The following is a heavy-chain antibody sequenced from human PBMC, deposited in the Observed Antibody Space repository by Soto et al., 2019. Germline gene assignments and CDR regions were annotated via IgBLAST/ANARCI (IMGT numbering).Heavy chain of an antibody. D-gene: IGHD3-10*01. Sequence: SETLSLTCTVSGGSVSSGSYYWRWIRQPPGKGLEWIGYIYYSGSTNYNPSLKSRVTISVDTSKNQFSLKLSSVTAADTAVYYCARDVRGVISPTFHYYGMDVWGQGTTVTVSS. J-gene: IGHJ6*02. CDR3: ARDVRGVISPTFHYYGMDV. CDR2: IYYSGST. CDR1: GGSVSSGSYY. V-gene: IGHV4-61*01.